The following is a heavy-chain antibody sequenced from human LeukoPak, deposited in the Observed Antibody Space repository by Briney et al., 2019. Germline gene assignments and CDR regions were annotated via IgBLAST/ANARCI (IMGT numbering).Heavy chain of an antibody. CDR3: ARDEQSGYFDY. Sequence: ASVKVSCKASGYTFTSYYMHWVRQAPGQGLEWMGIINPSGGSTSYAQKFQGRVTMTRDTSTSTAYMELSSLRSEDTAVYYCARDEQSGYFDYWGQGTLVTVSS. V-gene: IGHV1-46*01. J-gene: IGHJ4*02. CDR2: INPSGGST. CDR1: GYTFTSYY. D-gene: IGHD3-3*01.